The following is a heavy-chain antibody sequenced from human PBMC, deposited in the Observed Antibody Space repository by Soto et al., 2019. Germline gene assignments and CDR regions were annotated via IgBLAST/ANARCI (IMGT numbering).Heavy chain of an antibody. CDR3: ARRLRKTSRYFDL. V-gene: IGHV3-23*01. D-gene: IGHD2-21*01. CDR2: ISENGVSR. Sequence: EVQLLESGGGLVQSGGSLRLSCAASGFTFSRYGMSWFRQAPGKGLEWVSTISENGVSRYYTDSVKGRFTISRDNSKDTVYLQLTSLRAEDTALYYCARRLRKTSRYFDLWGRGTLVTVST. J-gene: IGHJ2*01. CDR1: GFTFSRYG.